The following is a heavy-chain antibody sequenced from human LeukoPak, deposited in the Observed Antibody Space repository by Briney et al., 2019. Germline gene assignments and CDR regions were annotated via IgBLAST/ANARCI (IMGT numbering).Heavy chain of an antibody. CDR1: GFTFSSYW. Sequence: GGSLRLSCAASGFTFSSYWMSWVRQAPGKGLEWVANIKQDGSEKYYVDCVKGRFTISRDNAKNSLYLQMNSLRAEDTAVYYCARDREAVADYYFDYWGQGTLVTVSS. J-gene: IGHJ4*02. D-gene: IGHD6-19*01. CDR3: ARDREAVADYYFDY. CDR2: IKQDGSEK. V-gene: IGHV3-7*01.